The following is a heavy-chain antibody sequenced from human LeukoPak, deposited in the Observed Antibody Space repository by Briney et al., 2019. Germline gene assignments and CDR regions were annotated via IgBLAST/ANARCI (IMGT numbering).Heavy chain of an antibody. D-gene: IGHD2-15*01. J-gene: IGHJ4*02. V-gene: IGHV3-23*01. CDR3: ARGYCSGGSCTWGLFDS. CDR2: ISDSGENT. CDR1: GFIFSTHA. Sequence: GGSLRLSCVASGFIFSTHAMSWVRLAPGRGLEWVSTISDSGENTYYTESVKGRFTISRDNSMSALSLQMKSLRVEDTALYYCARGYCSGGSCTWGLFDSWGQGTLVTVSS.